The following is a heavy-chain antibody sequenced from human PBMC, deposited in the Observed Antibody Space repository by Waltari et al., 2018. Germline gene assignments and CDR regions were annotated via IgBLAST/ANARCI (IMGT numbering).Heavy chain of an antibody. Sequence: EVQLVESGGGLVQPGGSLRLSCAASGFTFSSYSMNWVRQAPGKGLEWVSYISSSSSTIYYADSVKGRFTISRDNAKNSLYLQMNSLRAEDTAVYYCARDGRPRWLSSSWERPGGHWFDPWGQGTLVTVSS. CDR1: GFTFSSYS. CDR3: ARDGRPRWLSSSWERPGGHWFDP. V-gene: IGHV3-48*04. CDR2: ISSSSSTI. J-gene: IGHJ5*02. D-gene: IGHD6-13*01.